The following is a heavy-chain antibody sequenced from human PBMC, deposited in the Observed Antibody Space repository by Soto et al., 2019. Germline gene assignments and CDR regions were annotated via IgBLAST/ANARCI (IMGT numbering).Heavy chain of an antibody. V-gene: IGHV4-59*01. D-gene: IGHD6-6*01. J-gene: IGHJ6*02. CDR2: IYYSGST. Sequence: SETLSLTCTVSGGSISSYYWSWIRQPPGKGLEWIGYIYYSGSTNYNPSLKSRVTISVDTSKNQFSLKLSSVTAADTAVYYCARLPQSEYSSQSPGMDVWGQGTTVTVSS. CDR3: ARLPQSEYSSQSPGMDV. CDR1: GGSISSYY.